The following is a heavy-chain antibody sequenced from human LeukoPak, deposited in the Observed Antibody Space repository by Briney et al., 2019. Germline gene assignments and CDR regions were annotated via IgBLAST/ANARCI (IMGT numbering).Heavy chain of an antibody. CDR3: AITLTWIQLWPDAFDI. CDR1: GFTFSSYG. D-gene: IGHD5-18*01. Sequence: PGRSLRLSCAASGFTFSSYGMHWVRQAPGKGLEWVAVIWYDGSNKYYADSVKGRFTISRDNSKNTLYLQMNSLRAEDTAVYYCAITLTWIQLWPDAFDIWGQGTMVTVSS. CDR2: IWYDGSNK. J-gene: IGHJ3*02. V-gene: IGHV3-33*01.